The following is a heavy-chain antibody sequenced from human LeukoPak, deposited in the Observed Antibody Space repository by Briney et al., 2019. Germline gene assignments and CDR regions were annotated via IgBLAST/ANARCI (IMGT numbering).Heavy chain of an antibody. CDR1: GYTFSIYT. J-gene: IGHJ4*02. CDR2: INPNSGGT. V-gene: IGHV1-2*02. Sequence: ASVKVSCKASGYTFSIYTMNWVRQAPGQGLEWMGWINPNSGGTNYAQKFQGRVTMTRDTSISTAYMELSRLRSDDTAVYYCARAITMHYYGSGSSYPLDYWGQGTLVTVSS. D-gene: IGHD3-10*01. CDR3: ARAITMHYYGSGSSYPLDY.